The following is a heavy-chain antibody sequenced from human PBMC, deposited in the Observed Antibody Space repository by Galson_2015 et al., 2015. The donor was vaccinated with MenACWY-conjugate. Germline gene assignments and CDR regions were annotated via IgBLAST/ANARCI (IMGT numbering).Heavy chain of an antibody. D-gene: IGHD2-2*01. J-gene: IGHJ5*02. V-gene: IGHV1-3*01. CDR1: GYTFNTYP. CDR2: IHVGNGNT. Sequence: SVKVSCKASGYTFNTYPLHWVRQAPGQGLEWMAWIHVGNGNTKYSLKFQGRVTVTRDTSASTGYMELSSLRSEDTAVYYCVRDVCSTTSCDSAHHWCQGTLVTVSS. CDR3: VRDVCSTTSCDSAHH.